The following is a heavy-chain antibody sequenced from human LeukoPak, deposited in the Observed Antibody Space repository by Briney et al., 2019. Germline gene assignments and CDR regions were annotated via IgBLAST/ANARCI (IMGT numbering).Heavy chain of an antibody. J-gene: IGHJ6*04. CDR2: IYYSGST. CDR1: GGSISSGDYY. CDR3: ARDGPLSHMAGV. Sequence: KASQTLSLTCTVSGGSISSGDYYWSWIRPPPKKGLEWIGYIYYSGSTYYSPSLKSRVAISVDTSNNQFSLNLSSVTAADTAVYYCARDGPLSHMAGVWGKGTTVTVSS. D-gene: IGHD6-19*01. V-gene: IGHV4-30-4*01.